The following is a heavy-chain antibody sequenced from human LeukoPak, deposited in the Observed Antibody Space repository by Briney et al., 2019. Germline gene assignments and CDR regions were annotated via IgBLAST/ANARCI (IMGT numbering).Heavy chain of an antibody. CDR3: ARADCSSSTCYLRRSWFDP. Sequence: PGGSLRLSCAASGFTLSNYDMNWVRQAPGRGVKWVTSISTSSRYIYYKDSVRGRFTISRDDAKNSLYLEMNSLRAEDTAVYYCARADCSSSTCYLRRSWFDPWGQGTLVTVSS. D-gene: IGHD2-2*01. J-gene: IGHJ5*02. V-gene: IGHV3-21*01. CDR1: GFTLSNYD. CDR2: ISTSSRYI.